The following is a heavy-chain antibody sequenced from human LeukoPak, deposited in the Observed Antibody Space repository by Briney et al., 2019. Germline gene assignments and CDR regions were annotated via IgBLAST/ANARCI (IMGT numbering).Heavy chain of an antibody. CDR2: IKQDGSEK. D-gene: IGHD1-1*01. J-gene: IGHJ6*02. Sequence: GGSLRLSCAASGFTFSSYWMSWVRQAPGKGLEWVANIKQDGSEKYYVDSVKGRFTISRDNAKNSLYLQMNSLRAEDTAVYYCARGSVLWNDYYYYYGMDVWGQGTTVTVSS. CDR1: GFTFSSYW. CDR3: ARGSVLWNDYYYYYGMDV. V-gene: IGHV3-7*01.